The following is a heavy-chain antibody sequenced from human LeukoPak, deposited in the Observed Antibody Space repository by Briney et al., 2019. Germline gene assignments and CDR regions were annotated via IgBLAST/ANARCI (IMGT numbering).Heavy chain of an antibody. Sequence: SQTLSLTCAISGDSVSSNSAAWNWIRQSPSRGLEWLGRTYYRSKWYNEYALSDKSRLTINPATSKTQFSLHLNSVTPEDTAVYYCARDKYYFDYWGQGTLVTVSS. CDR3: ARDKYYFDY. CDR1: GDSVSSNSAA. CDR2: TYYRSKWYN. V-gene: IGHV6-1*01. J-gene: IGHJ4*02.